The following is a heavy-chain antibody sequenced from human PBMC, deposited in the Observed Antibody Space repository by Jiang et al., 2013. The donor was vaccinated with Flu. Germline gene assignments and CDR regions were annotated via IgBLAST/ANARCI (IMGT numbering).Heavy chain of an antibody. CDR3: ARIVPAAIGYWYFDL. CDR1: GGSISTYY. J-gene: IGHJ2*01. CDR2: IYYTGTT. Sequence: GSGLVKPSETLSLTCTVSGGSISTYYWSWIRQPPGKGLEWIGYIYYTGTTTYNPSLKSRVTISVDTSKTQFSLRLSSVTAADTAVYYCARIVPAAIGYWYFDLWGRGTLVTVSS. V-gene: IGHV4-59*01. D-gene: IGHD2-2*02.